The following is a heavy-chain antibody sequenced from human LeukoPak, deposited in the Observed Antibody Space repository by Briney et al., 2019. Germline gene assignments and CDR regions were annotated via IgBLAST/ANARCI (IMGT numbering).Heavy chain of an antibody. Sequence: GGSLRLSCAASGFTFSDYYMSRIRQAPGKGLEWVSYISSSGSTIYYADSVKGRFTISRDNAKNTLYLQMNSLRADDTAVYYCARSRYSGSSSDYWGRGTLVTVSS. CDR1: GFTFSDYY. CDR2: ISSSGSTI. J-gene: IGHJ4*02. V-gene: IGHV3-11*04. D-gene: IGHD6-6*01. CDR3: ARSRYSGSSSDY.